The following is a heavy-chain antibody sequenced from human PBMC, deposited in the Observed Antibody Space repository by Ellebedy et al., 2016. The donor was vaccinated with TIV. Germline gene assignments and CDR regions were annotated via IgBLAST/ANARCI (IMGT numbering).Heavy chain of an antibody. Sequence: GESLKISCAASGLTVSSNYMNWVRQAPGKGLEWVSVFYSDGRTYFADSVKGRFTVSRDITRHTLYRQMNSLRAEDTDVYFCARVRGRSESYAMDVWGQGTTVTVSS. CDR1: GLTVSSNY. V-gene: IGHV3-66*01. CDR2: FYSDGRT. J-gene: IGHJ6*02. CDR3: ARVRGRSESYAMDV.